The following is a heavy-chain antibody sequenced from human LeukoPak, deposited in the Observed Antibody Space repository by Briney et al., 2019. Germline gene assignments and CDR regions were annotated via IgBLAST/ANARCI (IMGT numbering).Heavy chain of an antibody. Sequence: GGSLRLSCAASGFTFSSYGMHWVRQPPGKGLEWVAVIWYDGSNKYYADSVKGRFTISRDNSKNTLYLQMNSLRAEDTAVYYCARDSPTELPSGYFDYWGQGTLVTVSS. CDR2: IWYDGSNK. D-gene: IGHD1-26*01. J-gene: IGHJ4*02. CDR3: ARDSPTELPSGYFDY. V-gene: IGHV3-33*01. CDR1: GFTFSSYG.